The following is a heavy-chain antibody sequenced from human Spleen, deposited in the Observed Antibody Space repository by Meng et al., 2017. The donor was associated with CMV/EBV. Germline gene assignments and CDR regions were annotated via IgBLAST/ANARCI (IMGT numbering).Heavy chain of an antibody. Sequence: ASVKVSCKASGYTFTSYGISWVRQAPGQGLEWMGWISAYNGNTNYAQKLQGRVTMTTDTSTSTAYMELRSLRSDDTAMYYCARNSDVCSGGACSSWWLDPWGQGTLVTVSS. CDR1: GYTFTSYG. CDR3: ARNSDVCSGGACSSWWLDP. D-gene: IGHD2-15*01. CDR2: ISAYNGNT. J-gene: IGHJ5*02. V-gene: IGHV1-18*01.